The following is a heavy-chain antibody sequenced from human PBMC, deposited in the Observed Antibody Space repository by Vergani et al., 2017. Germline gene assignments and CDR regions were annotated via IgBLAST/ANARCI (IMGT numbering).Heavy chain of an antibody. CDR3: ARDRRVGDRGSGCPXFDP. Sequence: QVQLVQSGAEVKKPGASVKVSCKASGYTFTSYYMHWVRQAPGQGLEWMGIINPSGGSTSYAQKFQGRVTMTRDTSTSTVYMELSSLRSEDTAVYYCARDRRVGDRGSGCPXFDPWGQGTLVTVSS. J-gene: IGHJ5*02. D-gene: IGHD6-19*01. V-gene: IGHV1-46*01. CDR1: GYTFTSYY. CDR2: INPSGGST.